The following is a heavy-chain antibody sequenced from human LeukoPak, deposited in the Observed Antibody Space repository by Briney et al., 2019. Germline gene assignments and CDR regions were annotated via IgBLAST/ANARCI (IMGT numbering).Heavy chain of an antibody. CDR1: GITLSNYG. J-gene: IGHJ4*02. D-gene: IGHD3-10*01. CDR2: ISDSGGRT. Sequence: GGSLRLSCAVSGITLSNYGMSWVRQAPGKGLEWVAGISDSGGRTNYAESVKGRFTISRDNPKNTLYLQMNSLRAEDTAVYFCAKRGVVIRVILVGFHKEAYYFDSWGQGALVTVSS. V-gene: IGHV3-23*01. CDR3: AKRGVVIRVILVGFHKEAYYFDS.